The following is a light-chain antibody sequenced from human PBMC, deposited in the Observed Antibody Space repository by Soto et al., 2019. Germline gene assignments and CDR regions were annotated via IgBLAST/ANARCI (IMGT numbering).Light chain of an antibody. J-gene: IGKJ1*01. Sequence: DIQMTQSPSTLYASVGDRVTITCRSSQSISTWLAWYQQKPGKVPKLLIHDAPSLESGVPSRFSGSGSGTEFTLTISSLQPDDFATYYCQQYNSYSWTFGQGTKV. CDR3: QQYNSYSWT. CDR2: DAP. V-gene: IGKV1-5*01. CDR1: QSISTW.